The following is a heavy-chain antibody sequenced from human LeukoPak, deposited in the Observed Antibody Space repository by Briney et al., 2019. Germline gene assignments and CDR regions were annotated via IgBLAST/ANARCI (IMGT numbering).Heavy chain of an antibody. J-gene: IGHJ6*02. CDR3: ARDRGYSSSWYDYYYYYGMDV. CDR2: INPNSGGT. Sequence: ASVKVSCKSSGYTFTGYYMHWVRQAPGQGLEWVGWINPNSGGTNYAQKFQGRVTMTRDTSISTAYMELSRLRSDDTAVYYCARDRGYSSSWYDYYYYYGMDVWGQGTTVTVSS. V-gene: IGHV1-2*02. CDR1: GYTFTGYY. D-gene: IGHD6-13*01.